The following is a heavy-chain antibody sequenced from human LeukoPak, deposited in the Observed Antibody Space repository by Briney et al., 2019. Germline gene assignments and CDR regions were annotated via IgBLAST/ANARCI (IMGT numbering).Heavy chain of an antibody. CDR3: ARGPGSIDY. CDR1: GGSFSGYY. CDR2: INHSGST. Sequence: TSETLSLTCAVYGGSFSGYYWSWIRQPPGKGLEWIGEINHSGSTNYNPSLKSRVTISVDTSKNQFSLKLSSVTAADTAVYYCARGPGSIDYWGQGTLVTVSS. J-gene: IGHJ4*02. V-gene: IGHV4-34*01.